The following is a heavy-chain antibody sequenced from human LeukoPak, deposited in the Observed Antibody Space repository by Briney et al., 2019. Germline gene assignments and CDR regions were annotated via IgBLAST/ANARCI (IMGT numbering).Heavy chain of an antibody. J-gene: IGHJ2*01. CDR3: AKGPGLGAGKRYLDL. CDR1: GFTFSSYA. CDR2: ISWNSDNM. V-gene: IGHV3-9*01. Sequence: GGSLRLSCAASGFTFSSYALHWVRQAPGKGLEWVSSISWNSDNMYYVDSVKGRFTISRDNAKNSLSLQMNSLKPEDTALYYCAKGPGLGAGKRYLDLWGRGTLVIVSS. D-gene: IGHD6-13*01.